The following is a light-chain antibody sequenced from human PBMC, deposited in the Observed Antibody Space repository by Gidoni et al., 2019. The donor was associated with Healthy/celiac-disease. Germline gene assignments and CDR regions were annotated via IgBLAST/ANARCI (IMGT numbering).Light chain of an antibody. CDR3: QQYNNWPET. V-gene: IGKV3-15*01. J-gene: IGKJ1*01. Sequence: VMTQSPATLSVSPGERATLSRRASQSVSSNLAWYQQKPGQAPRLLIYGASTRATGIPARFSGSGSGTEFTLTISSLQSEDFAVYYCQQYNNWPETFGQGTKVEIK. CDR2: GAS. CDR1: QSVSSN.